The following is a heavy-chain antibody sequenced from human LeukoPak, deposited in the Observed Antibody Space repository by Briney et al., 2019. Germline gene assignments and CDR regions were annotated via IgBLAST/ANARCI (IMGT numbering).Heavy chain of an antibody. CDR2: ISGSGGST. CDR1: GFTFSSYA. J-gene: IGHJ4*02. V-gene: IGHV3-23*01. D-gene: IGHD2-21*01. Sequence: PGGSLRLSCAASGFTFSSYAMSWVRQAPGKGLEWVSAISGSGGSTYYADSVKGRFTISRDNSKNTLYLQMNSLRAEDTAVYYCAKDGAHFGKIVVVSYFDYWGQGTLVTVSS. CDR3: AKDGAHFGKIVVVSYFDY.